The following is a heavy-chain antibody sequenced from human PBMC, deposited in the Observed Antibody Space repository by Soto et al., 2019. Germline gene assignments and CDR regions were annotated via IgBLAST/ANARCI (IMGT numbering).Heavy chain of an antibody. CDR3: ARDMTTWFDP. CDR1: GGSISSGGYS. D-gene: IGHD4-17*01. CDR2: IYHSGST. V-gene: IGHV4-30-2*01. J-gene: IGHJ5*02. Sequence: SETLSLTCAVSGGSISSGGYSWSWIRQPPGKGLEWIGYIYHSGSTYYNPSLKSRVTISVDRSKNQFSLKLSSVTAADTAVYYCARDMTTWFDPWGQGTLVTVSS.